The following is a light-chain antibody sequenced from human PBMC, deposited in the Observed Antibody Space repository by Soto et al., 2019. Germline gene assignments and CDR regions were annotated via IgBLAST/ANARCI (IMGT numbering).Light chain of an antibody. Sequence: ELVLTQSPGNLSLSPGERATLSCRASQGVSSSFLSWYQQKRGQAPRLLMFGASSRATGIPDRFSGRGSGTDFTLTIYRPEPEDFAVYYCQQSGYSPITFGQGTRLEIK. V-gene: IGKV3-20*01. CDR3: QQSGYSPIT. CDR2: GAS. J-gene: IGKJ5*01. CDR1: QGVSSSF.